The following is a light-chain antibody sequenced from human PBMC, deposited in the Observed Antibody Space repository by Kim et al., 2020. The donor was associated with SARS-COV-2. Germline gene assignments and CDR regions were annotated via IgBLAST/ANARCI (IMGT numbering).Light chain of an antibody. CDR3: QQSYTSPYT. Sequence: SASVGDRVTITCRASQNITKFFNWYQHKPGRAPSLLIYAASTLQSGVPSRFTGSGSGTDFTLTITSLQPDDFATYYCQQSYTSPYTFGQGTKLEI. CDR2: AAS. V-gene: IGKV1-39*01. J-gene: IGKJ2*01. CDR1: QNITKF.